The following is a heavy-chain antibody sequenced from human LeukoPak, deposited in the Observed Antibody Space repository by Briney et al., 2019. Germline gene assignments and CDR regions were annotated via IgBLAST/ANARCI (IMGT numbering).Heavy chain of an antibody. CDR1: GFTFSSYA. CDR2: ISGSGGST. D-gene: IGHD4-11*01. J-gene: IGHJ6*02. CDR3: ARGYSNYLYYGMDV. Sequence: GGSLRLSCAASGFTFSSYAMSGVRQAPGKGREWVSAISGSGGSTYCADSVKGRFTISRDNSKNTLYLQMNSLRAEDTAVYYCARGYSNYLYYGMDVWGQGTTVTVSS. V-gene: IGHV3-23*01.